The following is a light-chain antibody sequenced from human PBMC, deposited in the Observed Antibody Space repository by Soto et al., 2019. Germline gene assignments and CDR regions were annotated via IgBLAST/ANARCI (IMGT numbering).Light chain of an antibody. V-gene: IGKV3-15*01. CDR1: QSISSN. CDR3: QQYNDWPPVT. Sequence: EIVMTQSPATLSVSPGERATLSCRASQSISSNLAWYQQKPGQGPRLLIYGASTRATGIPARFSVSGYGTDFTLTISSLQSEYFAVYYCQQYNDWPPVTFGQGTRLEIK. CDR2: GAS. J-gene: IGKJ5*01.